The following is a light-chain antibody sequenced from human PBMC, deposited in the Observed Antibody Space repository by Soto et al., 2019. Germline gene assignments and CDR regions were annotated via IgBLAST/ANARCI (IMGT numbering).Light chain of an antibody. Sequence: DIVMTQSPDSLAVSLGERATINCKSTQSVLYSSTNKNYLAWYQQKTGQPPKLLIYWASTRESGVPDRFSGSGSGTDFTLTISSLQAEDVAVYYCQQYYSSPFTFGPGTKVDI. CDR1: QSVLYSSTNKNY. V-gene: IGKV4-1*01. J-gene: IGKJ3*01. CDR3: QQYYSSPFT. CDR2: WAS.